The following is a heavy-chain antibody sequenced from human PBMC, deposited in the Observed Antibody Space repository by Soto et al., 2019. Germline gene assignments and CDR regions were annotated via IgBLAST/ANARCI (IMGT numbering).Heavy chain of an antibody. CDR3: AKKVTIYAVAPADY. CDR2: IWYDGSKK. D-gene: IGHD3-3*01. Sequence: GWSLRLSCAASGFTFSAYALNWVRQAPGKGLEWVALIWYDGSKKFFADSVKGRFTISRDNSKNTLYLQMNSLRAEDPAVYFCAKKVTIYAVAPADYWGQGAQVTVSS. J-gene: IGHJ4*02. CDR1: GFTFSAYA. V-gene: IGHV3-33*03.